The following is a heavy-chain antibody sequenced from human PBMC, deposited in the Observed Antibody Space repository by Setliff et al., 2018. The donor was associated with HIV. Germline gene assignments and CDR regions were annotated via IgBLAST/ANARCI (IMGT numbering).Heavy chain of an antibody. V-gene: IGHV3-53*01. CDR3: TRGGSMTTLTT. CDR1: GFTVSTNY. CDR2: IYSGGST. J-gene: IGHJ4*02. D-gene: IGHD4-4*01. Sequence: GGSLRLSCAASGFTVSTNYMTWVRQAPGKGLEWVSVIYSGGSTYYADSVKGRFTISRDNSKNTLYLQMNSLRAEDTAVYYCTRGGSMTTLTTWGQGTLVTVSS.